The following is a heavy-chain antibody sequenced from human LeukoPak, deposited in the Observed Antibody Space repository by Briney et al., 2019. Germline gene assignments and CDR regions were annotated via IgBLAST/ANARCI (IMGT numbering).Heavy chain of an antibody. J-gene: IGHJ4*02. CDR1: GGSISTHY. V-gene: IGHV4-59*11. CDR2: IYYSGIT. Sequence: SETLSLTCTVSGGSISTHYWSWIRQPPGKGLEWIGYIYYSGITRYNPSLKSQLTISVDTSKNQFSLKLSSVTAADTAVYYCARVGTYSFDYWGQGTLVTVSA. CDR3: ARVGTYSFDY.